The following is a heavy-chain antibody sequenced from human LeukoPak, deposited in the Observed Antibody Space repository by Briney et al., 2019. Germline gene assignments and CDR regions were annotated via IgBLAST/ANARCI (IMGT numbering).Heavy chain of an antibody. CDR1: GFTFSSYA. CDR3: AREQYSRTFDY. V-gene: IGHV3-48*04. CDR2: ISSSGSTI. J-gene: IGHJ4*02. D-gene: IGHD6-6*01. Sequence: PGGSLRLSCAASGFTFSSYAMHWVRQAPGKGLEWVSYISSSGSTIYYADSVKGQFTISRDNAKNSLYLQMNSLRAEDTAVYYCAREQYSRTFDYWGQGTLVTVSS.